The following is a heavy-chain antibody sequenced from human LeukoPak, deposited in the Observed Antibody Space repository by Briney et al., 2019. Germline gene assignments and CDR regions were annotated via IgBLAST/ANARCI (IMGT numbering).Heavy chain of an antibody. CDR2: INPRDGST. CDR3: ARERDSLGGFDY. CDR1: GYTFISYY. J-gene: IGHJ4*02. V-gene: IGHV1-46*01. D-gene: IGHD3-10*01. Sequence: ASVKVSCTASGYTFISYYMHWVRQAPGQGLEWMGIINPRDGSTNYAQKFQGEITMTGDTSTGTVYMELSSLKYEDTAVYYCARERDSLGGFDYWGQGTLVTVSS.